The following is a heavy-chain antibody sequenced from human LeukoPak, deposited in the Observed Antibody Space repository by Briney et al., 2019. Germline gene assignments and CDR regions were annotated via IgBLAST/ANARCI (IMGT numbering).Heavy chain of an antibody. J-gene: IGHJ4*02. Sequence: GASVKVSCKASGYTFTSYYMHWVRQAPGQGLEWMGIINPSGGSTSYAQKFQGRVTITRDTSTSTVYMELSSLRSEDTAVYYCARVPRRDYYDSSGYPFDYWGQGTLVTVSS. CDR2: INPSGGST. CDR3: ARVPRRDYYDSSGYPFDY. V-gene: IGHV1-46*01. D-gene: IGHD3-22*01. CDR1: GYTFTSYY.